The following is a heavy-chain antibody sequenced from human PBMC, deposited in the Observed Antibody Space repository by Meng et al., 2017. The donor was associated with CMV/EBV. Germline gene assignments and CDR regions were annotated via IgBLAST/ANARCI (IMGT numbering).Heavy chain of an antibody. D-gene: IGHD5-12*01. J-gene: IGHJ6*02. CDR3: ARDRDIVATVNYYYYGMDV. CDR2: ISGSGGST. CDR1: GFTFSSYA. V-gene: IGHV3-20*04. Sequence: GGSLRLSCAASGFTFSSYAMSWVRQAPGKGLEWVSAISGSGGSTGYADSVKGRFTISRDNAKNSLYLQMNSLRAEDTALYYCARDRDIVATVNYYYYGMDVWGQGTTVTVSS.